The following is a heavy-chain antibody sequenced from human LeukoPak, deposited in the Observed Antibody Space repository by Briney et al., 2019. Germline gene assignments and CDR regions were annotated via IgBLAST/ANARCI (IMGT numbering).Heavy chain of an antibody. CDR2: ISGSGDST. CDR3: ARQSYSNYVYWFDP. D-gene: IGHD4-11*01. Sequence: GGSLRLSCAASGFTFSIYAMSWVRQAPGKGLEWVSLISGSGDSTYYADSVKGRFTISRDNSKNTLYLQMNSLRAEDTAVYYCARQSYSNYVYWFDPWGQGTLVTVSS. J-gene: IGHJ5*02. CDR1: GFTFSIYA. V-gene: IGHV3-23*01.